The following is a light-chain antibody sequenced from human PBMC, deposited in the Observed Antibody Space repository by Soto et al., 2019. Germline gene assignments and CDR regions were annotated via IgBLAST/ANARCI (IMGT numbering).Light chain of an antibody. J-gene: IGLJ1*01. CDR3: SAYRSSSALDV. CDR2: DVS. V-gene: IGLV2-14*01. CDR1: SSDVGGYNF. Sequence: QSVLTQPASVSGSPGQSITISCTGTSSDVGGYNFVSWYQQHPGKAPKLMIYDVSNRPSGVSNRFSGSKSGNTASLTISGLQAEDEADYYCSAYRSSSALDVFGTGTKSPS.